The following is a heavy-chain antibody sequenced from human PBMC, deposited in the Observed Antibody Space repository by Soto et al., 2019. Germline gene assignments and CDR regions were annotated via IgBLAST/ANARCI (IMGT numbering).Heavy chain of an antibody. CDR2: FSGGGGGT. CDR3: VRWNGFGDR. Sequence: EVQLLESGGALVQPGGSLRISCAVSGFIISDYGVTWVRQAPGKGLEWVSGFSGGGGGTFYSDSVMGRFTISRDDTNNTAYLQINSLGAEDTAVYYCVRWNGFGDRWGQGTLVTVSS. CDR1: GFIISDYG. J-gene: IGHJ5*02. D-gene: IGHD1-1*01. V-gene: IGHV3-23*01.